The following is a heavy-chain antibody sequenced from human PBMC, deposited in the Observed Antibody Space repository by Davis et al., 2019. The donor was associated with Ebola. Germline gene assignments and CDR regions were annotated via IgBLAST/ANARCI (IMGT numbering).Heavy chain of an antibody. J-gene: IGHJ6*04. CDR2: ISYDGSNK. V-gene: IGHV3-30-3*02. D-gene: IGHD3-3*01. CDR3: AKSGLSFGVVKYHYGMDV. CDR1: GFTFSSYA. Sequence: GGSLRLSCAASGFTFSSYAMHWARQAPGKGLEWVAVISYDGSNKYYADSVKGRFTISKDNSKKTLYLQMNSLRAEDTAVYYCAKSGLSFGVVKYHYGMDVWGKGTTVTVSS.